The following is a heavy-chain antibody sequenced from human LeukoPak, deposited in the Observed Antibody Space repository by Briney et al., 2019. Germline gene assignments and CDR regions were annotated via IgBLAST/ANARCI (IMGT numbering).Heavy chain of an antibody. V-gene: IGHV1-18*04. CDR2: ISAYNGNT. D-gene: IGHD3-10*01. CDR1: GYTFTSYG. Sequence: ASVKVSCKASGYTFTSYGISWVRQAPGQGLEWMGWISAYNGNTNYAQKFQGRVTMTTDTPTSTAYMELRSLRSDDTAVYYCARDLLLLQGVITQYAMDVWGKGTTVTVSS. J-gene: IGHJ6*04. CDR3: ARDLLLLQGVITQYAMDV.